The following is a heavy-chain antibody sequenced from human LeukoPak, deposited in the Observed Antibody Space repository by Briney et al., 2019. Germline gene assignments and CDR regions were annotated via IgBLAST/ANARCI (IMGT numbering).Heavy chain of an antibody. D-gene: IGHD6-13*01. Sequence: SETLSLTCTVSGYSISSGYDWGWIRQPPGKGLEWIGSIYYRRTTYYNPSLKSRVTISVDTSKNQFSLRLSSMTAADTAVYYCARSGGSLAAAGYFQHWGQGTLVTVSS. V-gene: IGHV4-38-2*02. CDR2: IYYRRTT. CDR1: GYSISSGYD. J-gene: IGHJ1*01. CDR3: ARSGGSLAAAGYFQH.